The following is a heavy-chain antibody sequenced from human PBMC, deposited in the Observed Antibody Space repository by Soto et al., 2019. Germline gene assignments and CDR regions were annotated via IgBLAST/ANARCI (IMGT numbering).Heavy chain of an antibody. CDR3: ARRIAAKEGDGGYMDV. V-gene: IGHV5-51*01. Sequence: GESLKISCKGSGYSFTSYWIGWVRQMPGKGLEWMGIIYPGDSDTRYSPSFQGQVTISADKSISTAYLQWSSLKASDTTMYYCARRIAAKEGDGGYMDVWGKGTTVTVSS. CDR2: IYPGDSDT. J-gene: IGHJ6*03. D-gene: IGHD6-6*01. CDR1: GYSFTSYW.